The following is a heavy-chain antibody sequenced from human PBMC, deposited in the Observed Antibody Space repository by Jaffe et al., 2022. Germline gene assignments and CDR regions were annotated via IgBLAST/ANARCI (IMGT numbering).Heavy chain of an antibody. V-gene: IGHV4-39*01. J-gene: IGHJ4*02. D-gene: IGHD6-19*01. CDR2: IYYSGST. Sequence: QLQLQESGPGLVKPSETLSLTCTVSGGSISSSSYYWGWIRQPPGKGLEWIGSIYYSGSTYYNPSLKSRVTISVDTSKNQFSLKLSSVTAADTAVYYCARHLYEQWLVHNDYYFDYWGQGTLVTVSS. CDR1: GGSISSSSYY. CDR3: ARHLYEQWLVHNDYYFDY.